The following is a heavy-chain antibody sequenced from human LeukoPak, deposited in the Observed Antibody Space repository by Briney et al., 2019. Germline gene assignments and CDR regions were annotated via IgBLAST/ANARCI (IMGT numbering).Heavy chain of an antibody. CDR2: IIPIFGTA. V-gene: IGHV1-69*01. CDR1: GGTFSSYA. D-gene: IGHD3-10*01. CDR3: AIYGSGSYLRSDYYFDY. Sequence: GSSVKVSCKASGGTFSSYAISWVRQAPGQGLEWMGGIIPIFGTANYAQKFQGRVTITADESTSTAYTELSSLRSEDTAVYYCAIYGSGSYLRSDYYFDYWGQGTLVTVSS. J-gene: IGHJ4*02.